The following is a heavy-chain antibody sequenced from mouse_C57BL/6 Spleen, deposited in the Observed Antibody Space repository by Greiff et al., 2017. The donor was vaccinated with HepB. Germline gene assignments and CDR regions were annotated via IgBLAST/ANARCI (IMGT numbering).Heavy chain of an antibody. J-gene: IGHJ2*01. Sequence: VKLKQSGPELVKPGASVKISCKASGYAFSSSWMNWVKQRPGKGLEWIGRIYPGDGDTNYNGKFKGKATLTADKSSSTAYMQLSSLTSEDSAVYFCARMGTGNFDYWGQGTTLTVSS. D-gene: IGHD4-1*01. V-gene: IGHV1-82*01. CDR1: GYAFSSSW. CDR3: ARMGTGNFDY. CDR2: IYPGDGDT.